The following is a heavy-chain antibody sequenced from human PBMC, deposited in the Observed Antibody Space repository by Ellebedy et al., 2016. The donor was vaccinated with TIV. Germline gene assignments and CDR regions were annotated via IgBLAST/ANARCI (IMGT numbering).Heavy chain of an antibody. Sequence: GGSLRLSXVASGLNFKIYGMAWVRQAPGKGLEWVSTINDRADDTHYADSVKGRSTIFRDNSKNTLFLQMNSLRAEDTAIYYCAKDLGKFPGLFCTGPDHWGQGTLVTVSS. J-gene: IGHJ1*01. CDR2: INDRADDT. D-gene: IGHD2-8*02. CDR1: GLNFKIYG. CDR3: AKDLGKFPGLFCTGPDH. V-gene: IGHV3-23*01.